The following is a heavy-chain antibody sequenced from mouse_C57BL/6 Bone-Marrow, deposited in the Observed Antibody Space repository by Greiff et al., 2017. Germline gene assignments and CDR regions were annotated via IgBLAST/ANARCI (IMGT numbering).Heavy chain of an antibody. J-gene: IGHJ3*01. Sequence: VQLKESGGGLVKPGGSLKLSCAASGFTFSDYGMHWVRQAPEKGLEWVAYISSGSSTIYYADTVKGRFTISRDNAKNTLFLQMTSLRSEDTAMYYCARHLYYGSSYGFAYWGQGTLVTVSA. CDR2: ISSGSSTI. V-gene: IGHV5-17*01. D-gene: IGHD1-1*01. CDR1: GFTFSDYG. CDR3: ARHLYYGSSYGFAY.